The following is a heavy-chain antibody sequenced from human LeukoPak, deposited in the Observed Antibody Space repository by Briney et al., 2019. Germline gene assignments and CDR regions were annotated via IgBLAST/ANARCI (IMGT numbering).Heavy chain of an antibody. V-gene: IGHV4-30-2*01. CDR3: ARGSPMYEGRFDP. CDR2: IYHSGST. D-gene: IGHD2-8*01. J-gene: IGHJ5*02. CDR1: GGSISSGGYS. Sequence: SETLSLTCAVSGGSISSGGYSWSWIRQPPGKGLEWIGYIYHSGSTYYNPSLKSRVTISVDRSKNQFSLKLSSVTAADTAVYYCARGSPMYEGRFDPWGQGTLVTVSS.